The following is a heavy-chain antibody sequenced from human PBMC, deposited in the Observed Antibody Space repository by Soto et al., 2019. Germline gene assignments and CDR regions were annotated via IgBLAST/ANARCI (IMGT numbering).Heavy chain of an antibody. CDR2: IWYDGSNK. CDR1: GFTFSSYG. Sequence: GGSLRLSCAASGFTFSSYGMHWVRQAPGKGLEWVAVIWYDGSNKYYADSVKGRFTISRDNSKNTLYLQMNSLRAEDTAVYYCARERGIAVAGTFDYWGQGTLVTVSS. J-gene: IGHJ4*02. D-gene: IGHD6-19*01. V-gene: IGHV3-33*01. CDR3: ARERGIAVAGTFDY.